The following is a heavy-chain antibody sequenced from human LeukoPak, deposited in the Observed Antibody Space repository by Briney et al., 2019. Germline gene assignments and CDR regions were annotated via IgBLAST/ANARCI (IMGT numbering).Heavy chain of an antibody. CDR1: GASFSGFG. D-gene: IGHD2-21*01. V-gene: IGHV1-69*05. Sequence: GASVKVSCKASGASFSGFGISWVRQAPGQGLEWMGGIIPIFGSPNYAQKFQGRLTITTDESTSTAYMELSSLRSDDTAVFYCATGVRAIPIYYWGQGTLVTVSS. CDR3: ATGVRAIPIYY. CDR2: IIPIFGSP. J-gene: IGHJ4*02.